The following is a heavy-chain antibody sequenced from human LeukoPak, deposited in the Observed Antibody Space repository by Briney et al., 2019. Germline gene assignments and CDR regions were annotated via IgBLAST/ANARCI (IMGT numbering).Heavy chain of an antibody. J-gene: IGHJ4*02. V-gene: IGHV3-23*01. Sequence: GGSLRLSCAASGFTFSTNAMNWVRQAPGKGLEWVSGIGSDGRAFYTDSVKGRFTISRDNSKISLYLQMNSLRVEDTAIYYCARSLGPTRPFDYWGQGTLLIVSS. D-gene: IGHD5-24*01. CDR1: GFTFSTNA. CDR3: ARSLGPTRPFDY. CDR2: IGSDGRA.